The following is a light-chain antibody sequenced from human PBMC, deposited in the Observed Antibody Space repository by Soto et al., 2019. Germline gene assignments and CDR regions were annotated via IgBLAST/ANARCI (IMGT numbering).Light chain of an antibody. CDR1: SSDVGGYNC. Sequence: QSALTQPRSVSGSPGQSVTISCTGTSSDVGGYNCVSWYQQHPGKAPQLMIYDVTQRPSGVPDRFSGSKSGNTASLTISGLQAEDEADYYCCSHSASYTFVFGTGTQLTVL. CDR3: CSHSASYTFV. V-gene: IGLV2-11*01. CDR2: DVT. J-gene: IGLJ7*01.